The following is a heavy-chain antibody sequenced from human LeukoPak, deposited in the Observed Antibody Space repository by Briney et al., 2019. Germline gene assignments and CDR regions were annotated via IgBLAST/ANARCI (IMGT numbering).Heavy chain of an antibody. CDR1: GGTLSSYA. Sequence: SVKVSCKASGGTLSSYAISWVRQAPGQGLEWMGGIIPIFGTANYAQKFQGRVTITADESTSTAYMELSSLRSEDTAVYYCARDFFAYCSSTSCYNGWFDPWGQDTLVTVSS. V-gene: IGHV1-69*13. J-gene: IGHJ5*02. D-gene: IGHD2-2*02. CDR2: IIPIFGTA. CDR3: ARDFFAYCSSTSCYNGWFDP.